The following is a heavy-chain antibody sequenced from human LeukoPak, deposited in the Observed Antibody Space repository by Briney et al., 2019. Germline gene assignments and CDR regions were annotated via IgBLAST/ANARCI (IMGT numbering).Heavy chain of an antibody. CDR2: ITTGGSSI. J-gene: IGHJ4*02. V-gene: IGHV3-21*05. Sequence: GGSLRLFCAASGFTFSAYAMAWVRQAPGKGLECVSHITTGGSSIFYADSVKGRFTISRDNAKNSLYLQMNSLRAEDAAVYYCARVRYDSGWYDYWGQGALVTVSS. CDR3: ARVRYDSGWYDY. CDR1: GFTFSAYA. D-gene: IGHD6-19*01.